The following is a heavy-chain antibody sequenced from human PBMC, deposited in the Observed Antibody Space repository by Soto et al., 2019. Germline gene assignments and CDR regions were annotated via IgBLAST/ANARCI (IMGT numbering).Heavy chain of an antibody. CDR2: IYYSGST. CDR1: GGSIRSGDYY. Sequence: SETLSLTCTVSGGSIRSGDYYWSWIRQHPGKGLEWIGYIYYSGSTYYNPSLKSRVTISVDTSKNQFSLKLSSVTAADTAVYYCARTGERWILGYYFDYWGQGTLVTVSS. V-gene: IGHV4-31*03. J-gene: IGHJ4*02. CDR3: ARTGERWILGYYFDY. D-gene: IGHD2-2*03.